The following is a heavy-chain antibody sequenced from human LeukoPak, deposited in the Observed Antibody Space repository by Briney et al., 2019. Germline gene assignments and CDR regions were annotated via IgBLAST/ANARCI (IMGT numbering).Heavy chain of an antibody. Sequence: SETLSLTCTVSGGSISSYYWSWIRQPPGKGLEWIGNIYDSGSTNYNPSLKSRVTISVDTSKNQCPLKLSSVTAADTAVYYCARQSISGSSLSYFDYWGQGTLVNVSS. CDR3: ARQSISGSSLSYFDY. CDR2: IYDSGST. D-gene: IGHD3-22*01. J-gene: IGHJ4*02. V-gene: IGHV4-59*01. CDR1: GGSISSYY.